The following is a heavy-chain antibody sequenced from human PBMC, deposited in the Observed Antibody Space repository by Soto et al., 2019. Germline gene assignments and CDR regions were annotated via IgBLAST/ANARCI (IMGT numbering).Heavy chain of an antibody. J-gene: IGHJ6*01. Sequence: QVQLVQSGAEVKKPGSSVKVSCKTSGGTFRTSAISWVRQAPGQGLEWMGGIMPVFPTPDYAQKFQGRVTITADESTCTAYRELSSLRSEDTAVYYCARDKERQQLGGNYYYIMDVWGQGTTVTVSS. D-gene: IGHD6-25*01. CDR1: GGTFRTSA. V-gene: IGHV1-69*12. CDR3: ARDKERQQLGGNYYYIMDV. CDR2: IMPVFPTP.